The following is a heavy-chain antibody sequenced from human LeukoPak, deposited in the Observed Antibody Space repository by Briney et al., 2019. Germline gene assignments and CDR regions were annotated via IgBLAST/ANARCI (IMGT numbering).Heavy chain of an antibody. CDR3: ANRRSYGSGSRGFDY. CDR1: GFTCSNYD. Sequence: GGSLRLSCAASGFTCSNYDMNWVRQAPGKGREGVSAIGGSGVDTFYADSVKGRFTISRDNSKNTLYLQMNSLRAEDTAVYYCANRRSYGSGSRGFDYWGQGTLVTVSS. J-gene: IGHJ4*02. CDR2: IGGSGVDT. V-gene: IGHV3-23*01. D-gene: IGHD3-10*01.